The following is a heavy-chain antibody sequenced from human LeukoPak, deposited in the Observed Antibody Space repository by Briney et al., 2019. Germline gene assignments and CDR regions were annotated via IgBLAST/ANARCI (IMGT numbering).Heavy chain of an antibody. CDR3: AYLTTVTNY. D-gene: IGHD4-11*01. Sequence: SETLSLTCAVYGGSFSGYYWSWIRQPPGKGLEWIGESNHSGSTNYNPSLKSRVTISVDTSKNQFSLKLSSVTAADTAVYYCAYLTTVTNYWGQGTLVTVSS. CDR2: SNHSGST. J-gene: IGHJ4*02. V-gene: IGHV4-34*01. CDR1: GGSFSGYY.